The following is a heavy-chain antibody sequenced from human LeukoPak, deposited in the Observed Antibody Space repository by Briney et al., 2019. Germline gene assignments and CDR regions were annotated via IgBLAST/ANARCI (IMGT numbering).Heavy chain of an antibody. V-gene: IGHV1-18*04. CDR1: GYIFTSYG. D-gene: IGHD2-8*02. J-gene: IGHJ5*02. CDR2: INSYNVNK. Sequence: ASVKVSCTASGYIFTSYGISWVRQAPGQGLEWMGWINSYNVNKNYAQKLLGRVTMTTDTSTSTAYMELRSLRSDDTAVYYCGRGRWSATGSPQFDHWGQATLVTVSS. CDR3: GRGRWSATGSPQFDH.